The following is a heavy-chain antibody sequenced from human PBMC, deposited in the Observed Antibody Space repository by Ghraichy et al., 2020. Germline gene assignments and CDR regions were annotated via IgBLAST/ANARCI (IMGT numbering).Heavy chain of an antibody. CDR3: ARESSGWYFHPFDY. J-gene: IGHJ4*02. Sequence: SETLSLTCTVSGGSISSGGYYWSWIRQHPGKGLEWIGYIYYSGSTYYNPSLKSRVTISVDTSKNQFSLKLSSVTAADTAVYYCARESSGWYFHPFDYWGQGTLVTVSS. CDR2: IYYSGST. V-gene: IGHV4-31*03. D-gene: IGHD6-19*01. CDR1: GGSISSGGYY.